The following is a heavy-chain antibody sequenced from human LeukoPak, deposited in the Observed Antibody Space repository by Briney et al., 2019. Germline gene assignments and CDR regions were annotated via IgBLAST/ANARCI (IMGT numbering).Heavy chain of an antibody. CDR1: GYTFKNYG. CDR2: ISAYDGNT. V-gene: IGHV1-18*01. D-gene: IGHD2-15*01. CDR3: ARRISGATATRHFDY. Sequence: ASVKVSCKASGYTFKNYGITWVRQAPGQGLEWMGWISAYDGNTYYAQKVQGRVTMTTDTSTTTAYMELRSLRSDYTAIYYCARRISGATATRHFDYWGQGTLVTVSS. J-gene: IGHJ4*02.